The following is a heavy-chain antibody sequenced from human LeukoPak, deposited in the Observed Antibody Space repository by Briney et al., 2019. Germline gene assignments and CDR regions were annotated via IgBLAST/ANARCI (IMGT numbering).Heavy chain of an antibody. V-gene: IGHV4-59*08. CDR2: IYHSGST. CDR1: GESMSSYY. D-gene: IGHD6-13*01. CDR3: ARHVKGIAAAGVRSIDP. J-gene: IGHJ5*02. Sequence: SETLSLTCTVSGESMSSYYSSWIRQPPGKGLEWIGYIYHSGSTNYNPSLKSRVTISVDTSKNQFSLKLSSVTAAHTAVYFCARHVKGIAAAGVRSIDPWGQGTLVTVSS.